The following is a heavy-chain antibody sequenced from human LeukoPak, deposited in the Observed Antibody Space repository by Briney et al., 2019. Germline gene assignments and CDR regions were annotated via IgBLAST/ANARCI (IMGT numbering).Heavy chain of an antibody. CDR2: ISSSGSTI. CDR1: GFTFSDYY. Sequence: GGSLRLSCAASGFTFSDYYMSWIRQAPGKGLEWVSYISSSGSTIYYADSVKGRFTISRDNAKNSLYLQMNSLRAEDTAVYYCAKDPQQYYDFWSGHDAFDIWGQGTMVTVSS. D-gene: IGHD3-3*01. CDR3: AKDPQQYYDFWSGHDAFDI. J-gene: IGHJ3*02. V-gene: IGHV3-11*01.